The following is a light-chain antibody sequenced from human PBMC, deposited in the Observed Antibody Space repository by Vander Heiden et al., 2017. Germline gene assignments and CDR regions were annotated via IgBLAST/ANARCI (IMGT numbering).Light chain of an antibody. CDR3: RQALPTPRT. J-gene: IGKJ1*01. CDR2: LGS. Sequence: DIVMTQSPLSLPVTPGEPASISCRSSQSLLHSNGYNYLNWYLQKPGQSPQLLIYLGSYRASGVPDRFSGSGSGTDFTLKISRVEAEDVGVYYCRQALPTPRTFGQGTKVEIK. V-gene: IGKV2-28*01. CDR1: QSLLHSNGYNY.